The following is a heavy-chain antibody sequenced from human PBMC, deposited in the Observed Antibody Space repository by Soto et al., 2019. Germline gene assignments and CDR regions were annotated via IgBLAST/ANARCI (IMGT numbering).Heavy chain of an antibody. CDR1: GFTFTRYS. CDR3: ARESEDLTSNFDY. J-gene: IGHJ4*02. Sequence: GGSLRLSCAASGFTFTRYSMNWVRQAPGKGLKWVSSISSTTNYIYYGDSMKGRFTISRDNAKNSLYLEMNSLRAEDTAVYYCARESEDLTSNFDYWGQGTLVTVSS. V-gene: IGHV3-21*06. CDR2: ISSTTNYI.